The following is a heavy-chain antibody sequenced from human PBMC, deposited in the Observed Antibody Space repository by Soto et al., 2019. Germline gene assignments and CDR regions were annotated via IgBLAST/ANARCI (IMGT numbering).Heavy chain of an antibody. Sequence: SETLSLTCAVYGGSFSGYYWSWIRQPPGKGLEWIGEINHSGSTNYNPSLKSRVTISVDTSKNQFSLKLSSVTAADTAVYYCARGVVLLWFGELPNWFDPWGQGTLVTVSS. J-gene: IGHJ5*02. D-gene: IGHD3-10*01. CDR2: INHSGST. CDR3: ARGVVLLWFGELPNWFDP. V-gene: IGHV4-34*01. CDR1: GGSFSGYY.